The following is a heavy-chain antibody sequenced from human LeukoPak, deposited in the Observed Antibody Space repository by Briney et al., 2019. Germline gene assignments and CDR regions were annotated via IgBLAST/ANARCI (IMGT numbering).Heavy chain of an antibody. J-gene: IGHJ5*02. CDR1: GGSISSSSYY. CDR2: IYYSGST. Sequence: TSETLSLTCTVSGGSISSSSYYWGWIRQPPGKGLEWIGSIYYSGSTYYNPSLKSRVTISVDTSKNQFSLKLSSVTAADTAVYYCARQSAAARPRGWFDPWGQGTLVTVSS. D-gene: IGHD6-6*01. V-gene: IGHV4-39*01. CDR3: ARQSAAARPRGWFDP.